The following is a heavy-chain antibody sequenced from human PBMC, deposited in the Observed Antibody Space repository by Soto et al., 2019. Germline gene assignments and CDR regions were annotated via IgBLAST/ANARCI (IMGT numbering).Heavy chain of an antibody. D-gene: IGHD2-21*02. Sequence: EVQLLESGGGLVQPGGSLRLSCAASGFIFSSYAMSWVRQAPGKGLEWVSVISGSGDSTLYADSVKGRFTIARDNSKSTLYLQMNSLGAEDTAVYYCAKEAFVVVTADNWFDPWGQGTLVTVSS. V-gene: IGHV3-23*01. CDR3: AKEAFVVVTADNWFDP. J-gene: IGHJ5*02. CDR2: ISGSGDST. CDR1: GFIFSSYA.